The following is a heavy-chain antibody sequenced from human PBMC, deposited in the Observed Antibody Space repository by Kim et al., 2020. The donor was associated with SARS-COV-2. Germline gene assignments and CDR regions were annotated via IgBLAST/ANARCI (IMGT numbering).Heavy chain of an antibody. CDR3: ARDDIAARPGGWVDP. CDR2: TYYRSKWYN. D-gene: IGHD6-6*01. Sequence: SQTLSLTCAISGDSVSSNSAAWNWIRQSPSRGLEWLGRTYYRSKWYNDYAVSVKSRITINPDTSKNQFSLQLNSVTPDDTDVYYCARDDIAARPGGWVDPWGQGTLVTVST. V-gene: IGHV6-1*01. J-gene: IGHJ5*02. CDR1: GDSVSSNSAA.